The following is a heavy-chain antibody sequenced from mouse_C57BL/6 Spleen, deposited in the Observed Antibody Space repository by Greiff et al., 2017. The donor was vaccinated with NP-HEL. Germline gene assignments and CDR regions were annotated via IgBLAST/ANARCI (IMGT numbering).Heavy chain of an antibody. Sequence: VQLQQSGAELVKPGASVKISCKASGYAFSSYWMNWVKQRPGKGLEWIGQIYPGDGDTNYNGKFKGKATLTADKSSSTAYMQLSSLTSEDSAVYFCARYYSNYVDFDYWGQGTTLTVSS. J-gene: IGHJ2*01. D-gene: IGHD2-5*01. CDR2: IYPGDGDT. V-gene: IGHV1-80*01. CDR3: ARYYSNYVDFDY. CDR1: GYAFSSYW.